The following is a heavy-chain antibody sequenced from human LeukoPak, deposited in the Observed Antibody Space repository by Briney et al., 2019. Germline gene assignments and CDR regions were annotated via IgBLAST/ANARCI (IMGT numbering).Heavy chain of an antibody. J-gene: IGHJ4*02. CDR1: GFTFSSYS. V-gene: IGHV3-21*01. CDR2: ISSSSSYI. CDR3: ASNYPNIVVVPAARG. Sequence: GGSLRLSCAASGFTFSSYSMNWVRQAPGKGLEWVSSISSSSSYIYYADSVKGRFTISRDNAKNSLYLQMNSPRAEDTAVYYCASNYPNIVVVPAARGWGQGTLVTVSS. D-gene: IGHD2-2*01.